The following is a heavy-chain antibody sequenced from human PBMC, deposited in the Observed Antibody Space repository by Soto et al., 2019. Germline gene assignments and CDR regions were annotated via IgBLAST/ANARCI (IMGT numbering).Heavy chain of an antibody. V-gene: IGHV4-4*07. CDR1: GGSISRYY. CDR3: ARDRAAAGPHSFDP. CDR2: IYTSGST. J-gene: IGHJ5*02. D-gene: IGHD6-13*01. Sequence: SETLSLTCTVSGGSISRYYWSWIRQPAGKGLEWIGRIYTSGSTNYNPSLKSRVTMSVDTSKNQFSLKLSSVTAADTAVYYCARDRAAAGPHSFDPWGQGPRAPSPQ.